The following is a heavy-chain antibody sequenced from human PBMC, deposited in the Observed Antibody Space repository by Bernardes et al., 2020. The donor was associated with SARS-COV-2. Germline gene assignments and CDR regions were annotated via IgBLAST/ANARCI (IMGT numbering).Heavy chain of an antibody. V-gene: IGHV4-39*01. CDR1: GGSISSANYY. Sequence: SETLSLTCTVSGGSISSANYYWGWIRQAPEKGLEWFGSIYYSGTTYYNPSLKSRVTISVDTSKNQFSLKLSSVTAADTAVYYCARHRRITIFGVVTTGGWFDPWGQGTLVTVSS. CDR2: IYYSGTT. D-gene: IGHD3-3*01. J-gene: IGHJ5*02. CDR3: ARHRRITIFGVVTTGGWFDP.